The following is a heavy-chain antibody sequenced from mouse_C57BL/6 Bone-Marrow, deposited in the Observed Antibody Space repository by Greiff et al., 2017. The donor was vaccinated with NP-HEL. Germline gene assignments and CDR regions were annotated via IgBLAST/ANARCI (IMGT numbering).Heavy chain of an antibody. CDR1: GYSFTGYY. J-gene: IGHJ4*01. CDR2: INPSTGGT. D-gene: IGHD3-1*01. V-gene: IGHV1-42*01. Sequence: VQLQQSGPELVKPGASVKISCKASGYSFTGYYMNWVKQSPEKSLEWIGEINPSTGGTTYNQKFKAKATLTVDKSSSTAYMQLKSLTSEDSAVYYCARRRSGDYWGQGTSVTVSS. CDR3: ARRRSGDY.